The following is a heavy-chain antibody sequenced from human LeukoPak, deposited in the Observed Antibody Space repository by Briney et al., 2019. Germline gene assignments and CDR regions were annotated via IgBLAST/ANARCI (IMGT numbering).Heavy chain of an antibody. CDR3: ARSVRGGKQTNLDY. CDR1: GGSISSYY. Sequence: KPSETLSLTCTVSGGSISSYYWSWIRQPPGKGLEWIGYVYTSGSTNYNPSLKSRVTISVDTSKNQFSLKLSSVTAADTAVYYCARSVRGGKQTNLDYWGQGTLVTVSS. D-gene: IGHD3-10*01. V-gene: IGHV4-4*09. J-gene: IGHJ4*02. CDR2: VYTSGST.